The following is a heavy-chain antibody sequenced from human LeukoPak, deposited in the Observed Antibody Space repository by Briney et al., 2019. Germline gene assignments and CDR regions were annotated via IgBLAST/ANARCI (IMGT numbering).Heavy chain of an antibody. CDR2: IYYSGSTGST. CDR1: GGSISGYY. CDR3: ARHQAGGSFDY. D-gene: IGHD1-26*01. Sequence: PSETLSLTCIASGGSISGYYWTWIRQPPGKGLEWIGYIYYSGSTGSTDYNPSLKSRVTISVYMSKNQFSLKLSSVTAVDTGLYHCARHQAGGSFDYWGQGTLVTVSS. J-gene: IGHJ4*02. V-gene: IGHV4-59*01.